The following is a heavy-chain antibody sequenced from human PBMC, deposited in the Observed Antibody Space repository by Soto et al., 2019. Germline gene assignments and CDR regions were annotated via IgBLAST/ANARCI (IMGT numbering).Heavy chain of an antibody. CDR3: ARARCSSGQCYYFDY. D-gene: IGHD2-15*01. CDR1: GFTFSSYN. J-gene: IGHJ4*02. Sequence: EVQLVESGEGLVQPGGPLRLSCAASGFTFSSYNIHWIRQAPGKGLEFVSAISRSGDRTYYADSVKGRFTITRDNSENTVWLQMGSLRAEDMAVYYCARARCSSGQCYYFDYWGRGALVSVSS. CDR2: ISRSGDRT. V-gene: IGHV3-64*02.